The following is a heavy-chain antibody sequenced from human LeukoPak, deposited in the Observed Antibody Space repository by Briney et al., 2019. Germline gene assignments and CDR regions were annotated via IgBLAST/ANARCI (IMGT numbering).Heavy chain of an antibody. CDR1: GYTFTSYG. CDR2: INPSGGST. CDR3: ARGVTIPRGWFDP. V-gene: IGHV1-46*01. D-gene: IGHD3-3*01. J-gene: IGHJ5*02. Sequence: ASVKVSCKASGYTFTSYGISWVRQAPGQGLEWMGIINPSGGSTSYAQKFQGRVTMTRDTSTSTVYMELSSLRSEDTAVYYCARGVTIPRGWFDPWGQGTLVTVSS.